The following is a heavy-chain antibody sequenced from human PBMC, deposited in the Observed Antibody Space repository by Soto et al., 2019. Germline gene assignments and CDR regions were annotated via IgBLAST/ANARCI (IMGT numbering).Heavy chain of an antibody. CDR1: GFTFGDYA. D-gene: IGHD6-13*01. Sequence: GGSLRLSCTASGFTFGDYAMSWFRQAPGKGLEWVGFIRSKAYGGTTEYAASVKGRFTISRDDSKSIAYLQMNSLKTEDTAVYYCTRGIAAADYNWFDPWGQGTLVTVPQ. V-gene: IGHV3-49*03. J-gene: IGHJ5*02. CDR2: IRSKAYGGTT. CDR3: TRGIAAADYNWFDP.